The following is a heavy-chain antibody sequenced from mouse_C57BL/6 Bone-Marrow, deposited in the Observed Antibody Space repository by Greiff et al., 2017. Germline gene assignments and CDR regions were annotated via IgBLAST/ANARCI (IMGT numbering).Heavy chain of an antibody. V-gene: IGHV1-52*01. CDR3: ARSAYYSNYVSWFAY. CDR2: IDPSDSET. J-gene: IGHJ3*01. CDR1: GYTFTSYW. Sequence: VQLQQPGAELVRPGSSVKLSCKASGYTFTSYWMHWVKQRPIQGLEWIGNIDPSDSETHYNQKFKDKATLTVDKSSSPAYMQLSSLTSEDSAVYYCARSAYYSNYVSWFAYWGQGTLVTVSA. D-gene: IGHD2-5*01.